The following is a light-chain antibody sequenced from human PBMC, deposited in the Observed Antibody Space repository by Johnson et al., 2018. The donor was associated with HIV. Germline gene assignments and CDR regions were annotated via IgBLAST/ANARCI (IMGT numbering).Light chain of an antibody. Sequence: QSVLTQPPSASGTPGQRVTISCSGSSSNIGSSPVNWYQQLPGTAPKLLIYRNNQRPSGVPDRFSGSTSGTSGALAISGLQTEDEADYYCASCDDTLNGRYVFGTGTQVTVL. CDR3: ASCDDTLNGRYV. J-gene: IGLJ1*01. CDR2: RNN. V-gene: IGLV1-44*01. CDR1: SSNIGSSP.